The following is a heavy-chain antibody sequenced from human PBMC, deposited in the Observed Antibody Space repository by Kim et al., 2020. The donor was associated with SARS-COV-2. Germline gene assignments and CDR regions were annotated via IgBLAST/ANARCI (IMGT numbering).Heavy chain of an antibody. CDR1: GFTFDGYA. D-gene: IGHD3-16*02. Sequence: RGSLRLSCAASGFTFDGYAMSWVRQAPGKGLEWVSVVSGSGIKTYYVDSVKGRFIISRDNSKNTLYLQMNNLRVEDTAMYYCAKAPSEGGSYLPNWFDPWGQGTLVTVSS. V-gene: IGHV3-23*01. J-gene: IGHJ5*02. CDR3: AKAPSEGGSYLPNWFDP. CDR2: VSGSGIKT.